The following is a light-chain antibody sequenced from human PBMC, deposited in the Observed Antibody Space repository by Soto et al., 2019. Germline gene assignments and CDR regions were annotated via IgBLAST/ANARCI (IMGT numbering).Light chain of an antibody. CDR3: QSYDSSLSRV. CDR1: SSNIGAGYD. Sequence: QSVLTQPPSVSGAPGQRITISCTGSSSNIGAGYDVHWYQQLPGTAPKLLIYGNNNRPSGVPDQFSGSKSGSSASLAITGLQAEDEADYYCQSYDSSLSRVFGTGTKLTVL. V-gene: IGLV1-40*01. J-gene: IGLJ1*01. CDR2: GNN.